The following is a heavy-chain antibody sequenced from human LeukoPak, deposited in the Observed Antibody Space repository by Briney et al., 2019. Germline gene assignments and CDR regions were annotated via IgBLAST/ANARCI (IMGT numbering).Heavy chain of an antibody. J-gene: IGHJ4*02. V-gene: IGHV4-59*01. CDR3: ARETCSGGSCFQFDF. CDR1: GHSISNYY. D-gene: IGHD2-15*01. Sequence: SETLSLTCTVSGHSISNYYWSWIRQSPGKGLEWIGYIYYSGSTNYNPSLKSRVTISVDTSKNQFSLKLSSVTAADTAVYYCARETCSGGSCFQFDFWGQGTLVTLSS. CDR2: IYYSGST.